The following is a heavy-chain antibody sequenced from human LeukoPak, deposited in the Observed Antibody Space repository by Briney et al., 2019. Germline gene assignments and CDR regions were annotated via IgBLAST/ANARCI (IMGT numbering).Heavy chain of an antibody. D-gene: IGHD6-13*01. V-gene: IGHV3-48*03. Sequence: PGESLRLSCEASGFAFCSYDMNWLRQAPGKGLAWVSYISSSGSTIYYADSVKGRFTISRDNAKNSLYLQMNSLRAEDTAVYYCARAPYSSSWTFDYWGQGTLVTVSS. CDR1: GFAFCSYD. CDR3: ARAPYSSSWTFDY. J-gene: IGHJ4*02. CDR2: ISSSGSTI.